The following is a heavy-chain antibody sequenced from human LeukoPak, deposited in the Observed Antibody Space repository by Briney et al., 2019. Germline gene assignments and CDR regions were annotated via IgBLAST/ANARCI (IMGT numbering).Heavy chain of an antibody. CDR3: ARSEFLVSRDYYYYGMDV. CDR1: GGSISSYY. Sequence: SETLSLTCTVSGGSISSYYWSWIRQPPGKGLEWIGYIYYSGSTNYNPSLKSRVTISVDTSKNQFSLKLSSVSAADTAVYYCARSEFLVSRDYYYYGMDVWGQGTTVTVSS. V-gene: IGHV4-59*01. D-gene: IGHD2-8*01. CDR2: IYYSGST. J-gene: IGHJ6*02.